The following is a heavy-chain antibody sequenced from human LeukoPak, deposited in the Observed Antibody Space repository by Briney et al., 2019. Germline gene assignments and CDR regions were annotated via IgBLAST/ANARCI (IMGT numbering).Heavy chain of an antibody. CDR2: IYSGGRI. V-gene: IGHV4-39*07. CDR1: GGSFRGDYY. D-gene: IGHD4-11*01. CDR3: ARAPWAYGNYVHAFDI. Sequence: ASGTLSLTCTVSGGSFRGDYYWAWIRQPPGKGLEWIGSIYSGGRIYYNPSLKSRVSISIDTSNNDLSLKVTSVTAADTAGYYCARAPWAYGNYVHAFDIWGQGTMVTVSS. J-gene: IGHJ3*02.